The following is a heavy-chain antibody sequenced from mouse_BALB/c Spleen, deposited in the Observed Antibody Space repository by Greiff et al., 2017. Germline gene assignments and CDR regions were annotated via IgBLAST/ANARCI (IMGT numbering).Heavy chain of an antibody. J-gene: IGHJ4*01. Sequence: EVQLVESGGGLVKPGGSLKLSCAASGFTFSSYAMSWVRQSPEKRLEWVAEISSGGSYTYYPDTVTGRFTISRDNAKNTLYLEMSSLRSEDTAMYYCARDYYGSSYDYWGQGTSVTVSS. CDR3: ARDYYGSSYDY. D-gene: IGHD1-1*01. CDR1: GFTFSSYA. CDR2: ISSGGSYT. V-gene: IGHV5-9-4*01.